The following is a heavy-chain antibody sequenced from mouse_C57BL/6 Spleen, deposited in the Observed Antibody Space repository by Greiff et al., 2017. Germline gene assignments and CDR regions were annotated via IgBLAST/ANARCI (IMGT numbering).Heavy chain of an antibody. J-gene: IGHJ4*01. CDR2: INYDGSST. CDR3: ARDTGYYYGSLDY. D-gene: IGHD1-1*01. CDR1: GFTFSDYY. V-gene: IGHV5-16*01. Sequence: EVKLMESEGGLVQPGSSMKLSCTASGFTFSDYYMAWVRQVPEKGLEWVANINYDGSSTYYLDSLKSRFIISRDNAKNILYLQMSSLKSEDTATYYCARDTGYYYGSLDYWGQGTSVTVSS.